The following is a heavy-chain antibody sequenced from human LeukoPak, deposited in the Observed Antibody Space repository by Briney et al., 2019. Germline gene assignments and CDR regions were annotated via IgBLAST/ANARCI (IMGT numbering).Heavy chain of an antibody. CDR3: ARDPSNDYGDYGSDYFDY. Sequence: GGSLRLSCAASGFTFNSYAMHWVRQAPGKGLEWVAVISYDGSNKYYADSVKGRFTISRDNSKNTLYLQMNSLRAEDTAVYYCARDPSNDYGDYGSDYFDYWGQGTLVTVSS. CDR2: ISYDGSNK. V-gene: IGHV3-30-3*01. CDR1: GFTFNSYA. J-gene: IGHJ4*02. D-gene: IGHD4-17*01.